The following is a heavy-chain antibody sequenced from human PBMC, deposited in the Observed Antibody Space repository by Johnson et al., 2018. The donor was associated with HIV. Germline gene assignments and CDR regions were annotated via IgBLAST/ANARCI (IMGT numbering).Heavy chain of an antibody. D-gene: IGHD3-22*01. CDR3: TTGHYYDSSGDAFDI. Sequence: VHLVESGGGLVQPGGSLRLSCAASGFTFSYVWMHWVRQAPGKGLEWVGRIKSKTDGGTPDYAAPVKGRFTISRDDSKNTLYLQMNSLKTEDTAVYYCTTGHYYDSSGDAFDIWGQGTMVTVSS. J-gene: IGHJ3*02. V-gene: IGHV3-15*01. CDR1: GFTFSYVW. CDR2: IKSKTDGGTP.